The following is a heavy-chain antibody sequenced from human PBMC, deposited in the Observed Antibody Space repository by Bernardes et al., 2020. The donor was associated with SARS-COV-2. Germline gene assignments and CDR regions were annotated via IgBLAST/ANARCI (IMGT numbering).Heavy chain of an antibody. CDR2: IKSKIDGATT. V-gene: IGHV3-15*01. CDR1: KFSFSNAW. J-gene: IGHJ6*02. D-gene: IGHD3-16*02. Sequence: GGSLRLSCAASKFSFSNAWMGWVRQAPGKGLEWVGRIKSKIDGATTDYAAPVKGRFTISRDDSENTLSLQMNSLKTEDTAVYYCTTDRYGPNYYYGMDVWGQGTTVTVSS. CDR3: TTDRYGPNYYYGMDV.